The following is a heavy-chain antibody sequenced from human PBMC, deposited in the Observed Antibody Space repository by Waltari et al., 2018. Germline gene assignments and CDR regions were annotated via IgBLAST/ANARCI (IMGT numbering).Heavy chain of an antibody. CDR2: IFSNDEK. CDR3: ARFQTGYYPFDP. D-gene: IGHD3-9*01. Sequence: QVTLKESGPVLVKPTETLTLTCTVSGLSPSNARMGVGWIRQPPGKALERLAHIFSNDEKSYSTSLKSRLTISKDTSKSQVVLTMTNMDPVDTATYYCARFQTGYYPFDPWGQGTLVTVSS. J-gene: IGHJ5*02. V-gene: IGHV2-26*01. CDR1: GLSPSNARMG.